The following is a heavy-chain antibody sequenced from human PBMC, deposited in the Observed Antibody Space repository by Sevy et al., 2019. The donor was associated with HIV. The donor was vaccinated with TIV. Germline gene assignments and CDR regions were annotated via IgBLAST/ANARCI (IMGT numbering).Heavy chain of an antibody. CDR2: INQGGSQE. V-gene: IGHV3-7*01. D-gene: IGHD2-2*01. CDR1: GLTFGSYW. Sequence: GGSLRLSCAASGLTFGSYWMTWVRQAPGKGLEWVANINQGGSQEYYVDSVKGRFTISRDNAKNSLYLQINSLRAEDTAVYYCATILPAGVPAEYYQHWGQGTLVTVSS. CDR3: ATILPAGVPAEYYQH. J-gene: IGHJ1*01.